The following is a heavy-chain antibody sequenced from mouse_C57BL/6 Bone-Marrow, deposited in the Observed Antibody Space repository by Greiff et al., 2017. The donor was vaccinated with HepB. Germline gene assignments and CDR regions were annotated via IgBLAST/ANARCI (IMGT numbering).Heavy chain of an antibody. J-gene: IGHJ1*03. V-gene: IGHV5-12*01. CDR1: GFTFSDYY. Sequence: EVKLMESGGGLVQPGGSLKLSCAASGFTFSDYYMYWVRQTPEKRLEWVAYISNGGGSTYYPETVKGRFTISRDNAKNTLYLQMSRLKSEDTAMYYCARHGDYGSSYWYFDVWGTGTTVTVSS. CDR3: ARHGDYGSSYWYFDV. D-gene: IGHD1-1*01. CDR2: ISNGGGST.